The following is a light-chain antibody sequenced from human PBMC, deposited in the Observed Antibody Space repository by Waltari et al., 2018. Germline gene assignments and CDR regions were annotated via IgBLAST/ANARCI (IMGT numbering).Light chain of an antibody. V-gene: IGLV4-69*01. CDR3: QTWGTGIV. CDR1: RDHTYYA. Sequence: QPALTQSPSASASLGASVKLTCTLSRDHTYYALAWHHQQPQKGPRFVMKIDRDGAHTRGDGIPARFSGSASGADRFLTISRLQLEDEGDYYCQTWGTGIVFGGGTKLTVL. CDR2: IDRDGAH. J-gene: IGLJ2*01.